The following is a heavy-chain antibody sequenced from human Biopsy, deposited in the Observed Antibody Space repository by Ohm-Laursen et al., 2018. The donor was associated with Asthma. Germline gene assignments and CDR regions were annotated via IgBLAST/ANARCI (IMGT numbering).Heavy chain of an antibody. D-gene: IGHD3-10*01. CDR2: IYYTGSD. CDR1: GGSISSGAYY. CDR3: ARGPNYHGSGRAPIGMDV. Sequence: GTLSLTCSVSGGSISSGAYYWSWVRQPPGKGLEWLGYIYYTGSDNYNPSLKSRVTISVDTSKNQFSLRLNSVTAADTAVYYCARGPNYHGSGRAPIGMDVWGQGTTVTVSS. J-gene: IGHJ6*02. V-gene: IGHV4-61*08.